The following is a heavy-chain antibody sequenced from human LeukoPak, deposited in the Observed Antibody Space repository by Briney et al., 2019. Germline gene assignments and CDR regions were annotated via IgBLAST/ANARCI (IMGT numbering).Heavy chain of an antibody. Sequence: GESLKISCKGSGNSFTSYWIGWVRQMPGKGLEWMGIIYPGDSDTRYSPSFQGQVTISADKSISTAYLQWSSLKASDTAMYYCARSGIAAAGTGWFDPWGQGTLVTVSS. J-gene: IGHJ5*02. V-gene: IGHV5-51*01. CDR1: GNSFTSYW. CDR2: IYPGDSDT. D-gene: IGHD6-13*01. CDR3: ARSGIAAAGTGWFDP.